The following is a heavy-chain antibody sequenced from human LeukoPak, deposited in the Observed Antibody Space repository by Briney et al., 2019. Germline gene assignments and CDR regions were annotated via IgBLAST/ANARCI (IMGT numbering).Heavy chain of an antibody. CDR3: ARDSPPMILGGQFY. CDR2: IYSGVST. V-gene: IGHV3-66*01. J-gene: IGHJ4*02. D-gene: IGHD3-22*01. CDR1: GFTFSSYG. Sequence: GGSLRLSCAASGFTFSSYGMHWVRLAPGKGLEWVSVIYSGVSTYYADSVKGRFTISRDDSKNTLYLQMNSLRAEDTAVYYCARDSPPMILGGQFYWGQGTLVTVSS.